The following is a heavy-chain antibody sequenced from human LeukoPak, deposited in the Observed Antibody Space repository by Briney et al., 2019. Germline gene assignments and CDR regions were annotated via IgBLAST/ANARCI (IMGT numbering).Heavy chain of an antibody. CDR2: ISDDGSNK. CDR3: ARAFSTTAFDY. J-gene: IGHJ4*02. CDR1: GFTFSSYS. D-gene: IGHD4-17*01. V-gene: IGHV3-30*03. Sequence: GGSLRLSCAGSGFTFSSYSMNWVRQAPGKGLEWVAVISDDGSNKYYAESVKGQFTISRDNSKNTLYLQMNSLRAEDTAVYYCARAFSTTAFDYWGQGTLVTVSS.